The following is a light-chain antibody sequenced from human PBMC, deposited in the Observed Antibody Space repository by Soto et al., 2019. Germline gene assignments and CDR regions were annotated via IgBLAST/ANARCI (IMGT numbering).Light chain of an antibody. CDR1: QGISTY. V-gene: IGKV1-16*01. Sequence: QMTQSPSSMSASEGDRITITCRASQGISTYLNWYQQKPGKAPKVLIYDASNLESGVPSRFSGSGSGTEFILTISSLQPDDFTTYYCQHYGGMWAFGQGTKVDIK. CDR3: QHYGGMWA. J-gene: IGKJ1*01. CDR2: DAS.